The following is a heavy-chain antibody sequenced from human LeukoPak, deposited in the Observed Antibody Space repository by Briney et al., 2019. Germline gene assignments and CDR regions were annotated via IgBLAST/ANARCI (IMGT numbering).Heavy chain of an antibody. V-gene: IGHV4-34*12. CDR1: GESFSGYY. CDR2: IIHSGST. D-gene: IGHD4-11*01. Sequence: PSETLSLTCAVYGESFSGYYWSWIRQPPGKGLEWIGEIIHSGSTNYNPSLKRRVTISVDTSKNQFSLKLSSVTAADTAVYYCARARNYLINYWGQGTLVTVSS. CDR3: ARARNYLINY. J-gene: IGHJ4*02.